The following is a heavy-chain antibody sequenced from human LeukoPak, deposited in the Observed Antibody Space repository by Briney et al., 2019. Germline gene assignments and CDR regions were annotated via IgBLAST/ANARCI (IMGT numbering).Heavy chain of an antibody. CDR2: ISSSSSYI. CDR1: GFTFSSYS. J-gene: IGHJ4*02. CDR3: ARGAPSDDYGDYDPFDY. V-gene: IGHV3-21*01. D-gene: IGHD4-17*01. Sequence: GGSLRLSCAASGFTFSSYSMNWVRQAPGKGLEWVSSISSSSSYIYYADSVKGRFTISRDNAKNSLYLQMNSLRAEDTAVYYCARGAPSDDYGDYDPFDYWGQGTLVTVSS.